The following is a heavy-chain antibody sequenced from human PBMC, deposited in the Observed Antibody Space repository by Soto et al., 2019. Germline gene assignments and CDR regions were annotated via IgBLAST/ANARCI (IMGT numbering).Heavy chain of an antibody. CDR3: AGGKFRY. V-gene: IGHV1-8*02. J-gene: IGHJ4*02. Sequence: ASVKVSCNDSGYPFNTFDIYWVRQATGHGLEWMGWMNPNSGNTGDVQDLRGRVAMTRSTANTTAYMELTSLTSDDTGVCYCAGGKFRYWFQ. CDR2: MNPNSGNT. CDR1: GYPFNTFD.